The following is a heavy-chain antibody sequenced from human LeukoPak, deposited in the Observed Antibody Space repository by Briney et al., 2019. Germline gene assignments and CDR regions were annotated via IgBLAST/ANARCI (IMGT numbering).Heavy chain of an antibody. CDR1: GGSFSGYY. Sequence: PSETLSLTCAVYGGSFSGYYWSWIRQPPGKGLEWIGELNHSRITNYNPSLKSRVTISVDTSKNQFSLRLSSVTAADTAVYYCARVRYCSTNRCYDREFDNWGQGTLVTVSS. J-gene: IGHJ4*02. V-gene: IGHV4-34*01. CDR2: LNHSRIT. CDR3: ARVRYCSTNRCYDREFDN. D-gene: IGHD2-2*01.